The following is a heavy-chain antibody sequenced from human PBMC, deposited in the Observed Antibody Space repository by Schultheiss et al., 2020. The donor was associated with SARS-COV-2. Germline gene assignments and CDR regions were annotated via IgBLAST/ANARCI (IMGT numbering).Heavy chain of an antibody. Sequence: GESLKISCAASGFTFSSYGMHWVRQAPGKGLEWVAVIWYDGSNKYYADSVKGRFTISRDNSKNTLYLQMNSLRAEDTAVYYCARELERHYYYYMDVWGKGTTVTVSS. D-gene: IGHD1-1*01. CDR2: IWYDGSNK. CDR1: GFTFSSYG. V-gene: IGHV3-33*01. J-gene: IGHJ6*03. CDR3: ARELERHYYYYMDV.